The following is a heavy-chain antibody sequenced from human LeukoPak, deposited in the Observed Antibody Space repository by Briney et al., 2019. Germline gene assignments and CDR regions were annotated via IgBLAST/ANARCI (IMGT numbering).Heavy chain of an antibody. CDR2: IYYSGST. D-gene: IGHD1-26*01. J-gene: IGHJ6*02. Sequence: PSETLSLTCTVSGGSISSYYWSWIRQPPGKGLEWIGYIYYSGSTNYNPSLKSRVTISVDTSKNQFSLKLSSVTAADTAAYYCARDLEGATSYYYGMDVWGQGTTVTVSS. V-gene: IGHV4-59*01. CDR3: ARDLEGATSYYYGMDV. CDR1: GGSISSYY.